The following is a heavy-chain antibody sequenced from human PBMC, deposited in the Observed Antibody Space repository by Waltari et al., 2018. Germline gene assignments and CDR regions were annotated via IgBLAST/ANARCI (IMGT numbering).Heavy chain of an antibody. D-gene: IGHD6-19*01. CDR3: ARGTYSSGWYGFDY. Sequence: WVRQAPGKGLEWVANIKQDGSEKYYVDSVKGRFTISRDNAKNSLYLQMNSLRAEDTAVYYCARGTYSSGWYGFDYWGQGTLVTVSS. V-gene: IGHV3-7*01. J-gene: IGHJ4*02. CDR2: IKQDGSEK.